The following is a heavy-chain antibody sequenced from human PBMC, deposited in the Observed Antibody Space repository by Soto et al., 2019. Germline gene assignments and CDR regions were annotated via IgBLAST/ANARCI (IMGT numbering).Heavy chain of an antibody. D-gene: IGHD6-19*01. V-gene: IGHV3-23*01. CDR3: ANQAVAGRFSGYYGMAV. CDR2: ISGSGGST. Sequence: PGRSLRLSCAAAGFTFSSYAMSWVRQAPGKGLEWVSAISGSGGSTYYADSVKGRFTISRDNSKNTLYLQMNSLRAEDTAVYYCANQAVAGRFSGYYGMAVWGKGTTVPVS. CDR1: GFTFSSYA. J-gene: IGHJ6*04.